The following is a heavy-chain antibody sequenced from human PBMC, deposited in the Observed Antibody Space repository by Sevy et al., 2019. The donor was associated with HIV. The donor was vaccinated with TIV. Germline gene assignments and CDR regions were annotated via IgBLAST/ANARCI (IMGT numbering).Heavy chain of an antibody. CDR2: IYWDDDK. V-gene: IGHV2-5*02. J-gene: IGHJ3*02. Sequence: SGPTLVKPTQTLTLTCTFSGFSLSASGVGVGWIRQPPGKALEWLALIYWDDDKRYSPSLKSRLTITKDTSKSQVVLTMTNMDPVDTATYYCARRQQEELANDAFDIWGQGTMVTVSS. CDR1: GFSLSASGVG. D-gene: IGHD1-26*01. CDR3: ARRQQEELANDAFDI.